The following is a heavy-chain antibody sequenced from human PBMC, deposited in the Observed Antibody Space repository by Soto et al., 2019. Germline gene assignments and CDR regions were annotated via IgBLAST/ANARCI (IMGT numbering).Heavy chain of an antibody. D-gene: IGHD3-16*01. Sequence: EVQLLESGGGLVQPGGSLRLSCAASEFTLSNYGMTWVRQAPGKGLEWVATMSGNGVKTYYADSVKGRFNISRDTSRNTLNLQMNSLRAEDTAIYYCASVVTSLYTHTNAAYFDYWGRGTLVSVSA. CDR3: ASVVTSLYTHTNAAYFDY. V-gene: IGHV3-23*01. J-gene: IGHJ4*02. CDR1: EFTLSNYG. CDR2: MSGNGVKT.